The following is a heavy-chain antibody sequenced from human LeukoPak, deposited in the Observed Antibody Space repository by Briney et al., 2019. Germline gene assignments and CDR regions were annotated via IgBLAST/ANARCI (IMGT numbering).Heavy chain of an antibody. J-gene: IGHJ4*02. CDR2: ISNSASTI. V-gene: IGHV3-48*03. Sequence: GGSLRLSCAASGFTFSGYDMNLVRQAPGKGLEWVSYISNSASTIYYADSVKGRFTISRDNAKNSLYLQMNSLRAEDTAVYYCARAPGYYGSGSYDYWGRGTLVTVSS. CDR3: ARAPGYYGSGSYDY. D-gene: IGHD3-10*01. CDR1: GFTFSGYD.